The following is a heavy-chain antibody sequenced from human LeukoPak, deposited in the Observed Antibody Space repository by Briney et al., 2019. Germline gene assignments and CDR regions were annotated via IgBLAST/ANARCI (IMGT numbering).Heavy chain of an antibody. J-gene: IGHJ4*02. D-gene: IGHD1-1*01. CDR3: AKRRSRFFEATKSDYFDY. Sequence: QSGGSLRLSCAASGFTFSSYAMSWVRQAPGKGLEWVSAISGSGGSTYYADSVKGRFTISRDNSKNTLYLQMNSLRAEDTAVYYCAKRRSRFFEATKSDYFDYWGQGTLVTVSS. CDR1: GFTFSSYA. V-gene: IGHV3-23*01. CDR2: ISGSGGST.